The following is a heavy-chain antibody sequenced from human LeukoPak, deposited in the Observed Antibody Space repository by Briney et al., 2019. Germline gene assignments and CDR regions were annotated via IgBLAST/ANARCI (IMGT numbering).Heavy chain of an antibody. CDR2: INQDGSEK. V-gene: IGHV3-7*01. Sequence: LSGGSLRLSCTASGFSFSTYWMTWVRQAPGKGLEWVANINQDGSEKHYVDSVKGRFTISRDNAKNSLYLQMDSLRDEDTAMFYCARDATGSYYDSWGQGTLVTVSS. D-gene: IGHD2-15*01. J-gene: IGHJ4*02. CDR1: GFSFSTYW. CDR3: ARDATGSYYDS.